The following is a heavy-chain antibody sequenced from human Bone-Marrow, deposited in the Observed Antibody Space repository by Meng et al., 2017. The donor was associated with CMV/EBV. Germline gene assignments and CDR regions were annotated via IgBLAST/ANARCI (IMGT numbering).Heavy chain of an antibody. CDR3: VRSGDIVVVPALDWFDP. CDR1: GFTFDDYG. D-gene: IGHD2-2*01. CDR2: INNDGSTT. V-gene: IGHV3-74*01. J-gene: IGHJ5*02. Sequence: GGSLRLSCAASGFTFDDYGMSWVRQAPGKGLVWVSTINNDGSTTTYADSVKGRFTISRDNVKNTVYLQMSSLRAEDTALYYCVRSGDIVVVPALDWFDPWGQGNLVTVSS.